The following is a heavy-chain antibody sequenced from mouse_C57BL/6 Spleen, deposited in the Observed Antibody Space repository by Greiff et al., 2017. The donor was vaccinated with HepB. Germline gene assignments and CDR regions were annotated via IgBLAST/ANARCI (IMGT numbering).Heavy chain of an antibody. CDR1: GYTFTTYP. V-gene: IGHV1-47*01. J-gene: IGHJ4*01. CDR2: FHPYNDDT. Sequence: QVQLQQSGAELVKPGASVKMSCKASGYTFTTYPIEWMKQNHGKSLEWIGNFHPYNDDTKYNEKFKGKATLTVEKSSSTVYLELSRLTSDDSAVYYCAIIYYGNYGGYYYAMDYWGQGTSVTVSS. CDR3: AIIYYGNYGGYYYAMDY. D-gene: IGHD2-1*01.